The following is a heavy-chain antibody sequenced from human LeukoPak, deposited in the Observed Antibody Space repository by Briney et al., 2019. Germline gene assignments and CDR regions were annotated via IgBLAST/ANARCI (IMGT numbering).Heavy chain of an antibody. CDR3: ACPYRGYSYGEAY. J-gene: IGHJ4*02. CDR2: ISWNSGSI. CDR1: GFTFDDYA. Sequence: GGSLRLSCAASGFTFDDYATHWVRQAPGKGLECVSGISWNSGSIGYADSVKGRFTISRDNAKNSLYLQMNSLRAEDTALYYCACPYRGYSYGEAYWGQGTLVTVSS. V-gene: IGHV3-9*01. D-gene: IGHD5-18*01.